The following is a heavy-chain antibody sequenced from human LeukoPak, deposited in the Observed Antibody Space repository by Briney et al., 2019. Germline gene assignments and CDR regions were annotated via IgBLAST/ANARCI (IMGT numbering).Heavy chain of an antibody. D-gene: IGHD2-15*01. CDR2: ISAYNGNT. CDR3: ARAEGVVVAAHIDV. Sequence: ASVKVSCTASGYTFTNYGIYWVRQAPGQALEWMAWISAYNGNTNYAQKLQGRVTVTTDTFTSTAYMELRSLRSDDTAMYYCARAEGVVVAAHIDVWGKGTTVTVSS. V-gene: IGHV1-18*01. CDR1: GYTFTNYG. J-gene: IGHJ6*03.